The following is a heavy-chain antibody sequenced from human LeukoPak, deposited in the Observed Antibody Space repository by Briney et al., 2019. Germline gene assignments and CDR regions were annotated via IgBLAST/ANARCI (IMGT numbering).Heavy chain of an antibody. J-gene: IGHJ4*02. D-gene: IGHD6-13*01. Sequence: GGSLRLSCAASGFTVSSNYMSWVRQAPGKGLEWVSVIYSGGSTYYADSVKGRFTVSRDNSKNTLYLQMNSLRVEDTAVYYCARDLGSSWYYWGQGTLVTVSS. V-gene: IGHV3-66*01. CDR3: ARDLGSSWYY. CDR1: GFTVSSNY. CDR2: IYSGGST.